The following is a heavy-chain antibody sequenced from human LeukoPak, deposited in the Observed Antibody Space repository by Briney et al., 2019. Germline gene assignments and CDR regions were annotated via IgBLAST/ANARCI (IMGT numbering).Heavy chain of an antibody. Sequence: GGSLRLSCAASAFTFSSYAMSWVRQAPRKGLEWVSGISGSGGSTYYADSVKGRFTISRDNSKNTLYLQMNSLRAEDTAVYYCAKDLEMTTVTYYFDYWGQGTLVTVSS. D-gene: IGHD4-17*01. CDR1: AFTFSSYA. V-gene: IGHV3-23*01. J-gene: IGHJ4*02. CDR3: AKDLEMTTVTYYFDY. CDR2: ISGSGGST.